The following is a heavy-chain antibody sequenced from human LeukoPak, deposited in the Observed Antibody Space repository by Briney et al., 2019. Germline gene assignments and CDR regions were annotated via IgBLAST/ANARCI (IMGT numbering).Heavy chain of an antibody. Sequence: PGASLRLSCAASGFTFSNYAMSGVRQAPGKGLEWVSAITGSGGNTYYADSVKGRFTISRDNSKNTVFLQMNSLRAEDTAVYYCAKWGDYDVLTGYYVSDYWGQGTLVTVSS. D-gene: IGHD3-9*01. CDR3: AKWGDYDVLTGYYVSDY. CDR2: ITGSGGNT. J-gene: IGHJ4*02. V-gene: IGHV3-23*01. CDR1: GFTFSNYA.